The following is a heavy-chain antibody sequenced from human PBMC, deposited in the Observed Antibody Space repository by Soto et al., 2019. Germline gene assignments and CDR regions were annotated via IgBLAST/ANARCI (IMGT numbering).Heavy chain of an antibody. CDR1: GFTFSGFL. J-gene: IGHJ3*02. V-gene: IGHV3-30*04. D-gene: IGHD3-10*01. CDR3: ARDLYFGAGDAIDI. Sequence: QVQLVESGGGVVQPGESLRLSCAASGFTFSGFLMHWVRQAPGKGLESVALITYDGRNDYYAESVKGRFSISRDNSKNTLDLLMNSLRPDDTAVYYCARDLYFGAGDAIDIWGQGTMVTVSS. CDR2: ITYDGRND.